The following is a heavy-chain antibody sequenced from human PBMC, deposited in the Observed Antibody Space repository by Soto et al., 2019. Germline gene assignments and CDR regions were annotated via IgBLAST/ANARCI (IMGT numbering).Heavy chain of an antibody. CDR3: ARCSSTSCYIMASFDY. CDR1: GFTFDDYA. V-gene: IGHV3-20*04. CDR2: INWNGRST. D-gene: IGHD2-2*02. J-gene: IGHJ4*02. Sequence: EVQLVESGGGVVRPGGSLRLSCPASGFTFDDYAMSWVRQAPGKGLEWVAGINWNGRSTTYADSLKGRFTISRDNAKNSLHLQINSLRAEDTALYFCARCSSTSCYIMASFDYWGQGTLVTVSS.